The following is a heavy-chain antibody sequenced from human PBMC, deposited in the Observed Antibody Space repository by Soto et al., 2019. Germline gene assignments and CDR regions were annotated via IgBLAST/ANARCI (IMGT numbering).Heavy chain of an antibody. D-gene: IGHD3-10*01. CDR1: GFTFSSYA. CDR2: ISGSGGST. CDR3: AKGLITMVRGVIKKNYYYYYMDG. Sequence: GGSLRLSCAASGFTFSSYAMSWVRQAPGKGLEWVSAISGSGGSTYYADSVKGRFTISRDNSKNTLYLQMNSLRAEDTAVYYCAKGLITMVRGVIKKNYYYYYMDGWGKGTTVTLSS. V-gene: IGHV3-23*01. J-gene: IGHJ6*03.